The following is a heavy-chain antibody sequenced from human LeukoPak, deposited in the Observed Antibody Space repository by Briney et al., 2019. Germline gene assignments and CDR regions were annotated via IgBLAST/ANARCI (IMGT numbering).Heavy chain of an antibody. V-gene: IGHV3-30*18. D-gene: IGHD4-17*01. CDR2: SAHDGQET. CDR1: GFTLSYYG. Sequence: GGSLRLSCAASGFTLSYYGMHWVRQAPGKGRERVAGSAHDGQETYSADSVRGRFTTSTDNSTTTLSPQIDSLSLEATALYLCAKVTTLLMGEFDSSGQGTTVTVSS. CDR3: AKVTTLLMGEFDS. J-gene: IGHJ3*01.